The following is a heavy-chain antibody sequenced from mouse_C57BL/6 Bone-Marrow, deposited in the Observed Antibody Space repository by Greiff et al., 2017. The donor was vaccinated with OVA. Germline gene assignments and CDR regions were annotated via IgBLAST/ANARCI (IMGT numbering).Heavy chain of an antibody. CDR3: TTGYYGSIFAY. CDR1: GFNIKDDY. J-gene: IGHJ3*01. Sequence: EVQLVESGAELVRPGASVKLSCTASGFNIKDDYMHWVKQRPEQGLEWIGWIDPENGDTEYASKVQGKATITEATSSNTAYLQRSSLTSEDTAVYYCTTGYYGSIFAYWGQGTLVTVSA. CDR2: IDPENGDT. D-gene: IGHD1-1*01. V-gene: IGHV14-4*01.